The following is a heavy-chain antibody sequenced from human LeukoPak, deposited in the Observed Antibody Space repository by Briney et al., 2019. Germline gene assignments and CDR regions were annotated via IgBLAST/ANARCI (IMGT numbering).Heavy chain of an antibody. Sequence: GGSLRLSCAASGFTFDDYGLSWVRQVPGKGLEWVANIKQDGNEKYYADSVKGRFTISRDNGKNSLDLQMNSLRADDTAFYYCARDTLGEGEDANYAVYYFDYWGQGTVVTVSS. CDR1: GFTFDDYG. J-gene: IGHJ4*02. V-gene: IGHV3-7*01. D-gene: IGHD4/OR15-4a*01. CDR2: IKQDGNEK. CDR3: ARDTLGEGEDANYAVYYFDY.